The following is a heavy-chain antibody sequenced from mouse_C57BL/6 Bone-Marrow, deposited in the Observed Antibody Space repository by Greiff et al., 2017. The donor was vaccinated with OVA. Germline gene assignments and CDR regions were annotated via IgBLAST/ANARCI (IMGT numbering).Heavy chain of an antibody. J-gene: IGHJ2*01. CDR3: AINPYSNYSIGY. Sequence: QVQLKQPGAELVKPGASVKVSCKASGYTFTSYWMHWVKQRPGQGLEWIGRIHPSDSDTNYNQKFKGKATLTVDKSSSTAYMQLSSLTSEDSAVYYCAINPYSNYSIGYWGQGTTLTVSS. D-gene: IGHD2-5*01. CDR1: GYTFTSYW. CDR2: IHPSDSDT. V-gene: IGHV1-74*01.